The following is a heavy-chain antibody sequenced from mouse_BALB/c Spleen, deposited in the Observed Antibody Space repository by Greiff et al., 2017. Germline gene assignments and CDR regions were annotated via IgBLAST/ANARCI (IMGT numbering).Heavy chain of an antibody. Sequence: EVQGVESGGDLVKPGGSLKLSCAASGFPFSSYGMSWVRQTPDKRLEWVATISSGGSYTYYPDSVKGRFTISRDNAKNTLYLQMSSLKSEDTAMYYCARPYGSYYFDYWGQGTTLTVSS. J-gene: IGHJ2*01. V-gene: IGHV5-6*01. D-gene: IGHD2-2*01. CDR3: ARPYGSYYFDY. CDR2: ISSGGSYT. CDR1: GFPFSSYG.